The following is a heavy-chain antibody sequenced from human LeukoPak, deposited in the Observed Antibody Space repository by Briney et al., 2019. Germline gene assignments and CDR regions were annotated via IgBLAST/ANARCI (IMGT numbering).Heavy chain of an antibody. CDR2: ITDTGGTT. Sequence: PGGSVRLSCAASGFSFSIYAMSWVRQAPGKGLEWVSGITDTGGTTYHADSVKGRFTIPRDNSKDTLYLQMNSLRAEDTAVYYCAKDYYGSRSLFDFWGQGALLSVSS. CDR1: GFSFSIYA. D-gene: IGHD3-10*01. CDR3: AKDYYGSRSLFDF. V-gene: IGHV3-23*01. J-gene: IGHJ4*02.